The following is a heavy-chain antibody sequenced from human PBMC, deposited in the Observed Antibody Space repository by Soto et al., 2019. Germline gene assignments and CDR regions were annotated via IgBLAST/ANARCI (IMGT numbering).Heavy chain of an antibody. J-gene: IGHJ5*02. Sequence: GPVKPSETLSLTCTVSGASISGFYWSWIRKSAGKGLEWIGRIYATGTTDYNPSLKSRVMMSVDTSKKQFSLKLRSVTAADTAVYYCVRDGTKTLRDWFDPWGQGIXVTVSS. CDR1: GASISGFY. V-gene: IGHV4-4*07. CDR2: IYATGTT. D-gene: IGHD1-1*01. CDR3: VRDGTKTLRDWFDP.